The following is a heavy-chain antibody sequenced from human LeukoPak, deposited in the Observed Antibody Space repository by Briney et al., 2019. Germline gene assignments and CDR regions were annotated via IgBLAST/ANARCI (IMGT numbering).Heavy chain of an antibody. D-gene: IGHD3-16*01. Sequence: SETLSLTCTVSGYSITSGFSWGWIRQPPGKGLEWIATISYYGSTSYSSSLQSRPFISMDTSKNQFSLSLTSVTAADTAVYYCAREGAVPGIDPWGQGSLVTVSS. CDR1: GYSITSGFS. V-gene: IGHV4-38-2*02. CDR3: AREGAVPGIDP. J-gene: IGHJ5*02. CDR2: ISYYGST.